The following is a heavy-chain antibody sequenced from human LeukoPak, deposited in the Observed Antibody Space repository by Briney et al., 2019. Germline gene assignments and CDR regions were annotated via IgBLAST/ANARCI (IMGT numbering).Heavy chain of an antibody. J-gene: IGHJ4*02. CDR2: INHSGST. Sequence: KASETLSLTCAVYGVSFSGYYWSWIRQPPGKGLEWIGEINHSGSTNSNPSLRSRVTISVDTSKNQFSLRLTSVSAADTAVYYCARGARYLGWFVVGRPPSEYYLDNWGQGTQVTVSS. CDR1: GVSFSGYY. CDR3: ARGARYLGWFVVGRPPSEYYLDN. V-gene: IGHV4-34*01. D-gene: IGHD3-3*01.